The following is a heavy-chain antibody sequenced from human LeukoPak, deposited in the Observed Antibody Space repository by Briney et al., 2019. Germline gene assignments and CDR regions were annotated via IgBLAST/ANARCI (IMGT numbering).Heavy chain of an antibody. V-gene: IGHV4-59*01. CDR2: MYYSGST. CDR1: GGSISSYY. J-gene: IGHJ4*02. Sequence: SETLSLTCTVSGGSISSYYWSWIRQPPGKGLEWIGYMYYSGSTNYNPSLKSRVTISLDTSNNQFSLKLTSVTAADTAVYYCVRAHSSSWYMDYWGQGTLVTVSS. D-gene: IGHD6-13*01. CDR3: VRAHSSSWYMDY.